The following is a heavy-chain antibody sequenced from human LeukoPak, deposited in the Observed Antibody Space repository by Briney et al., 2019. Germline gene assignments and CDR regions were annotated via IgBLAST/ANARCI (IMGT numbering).Heavy chain of an antibody. J-gene: IGHJ4*02. CDR1: GFTVSSNY. Sequence: GGSLRLSCAASGFTVSSNYMSWVRQAPGKGLEWVSVIYSGGSTYYADSVKDRFTLSRDNSKNTLYLQMNSLRDEDTAVYFCARERPVGATPFDFWGQGTLVTVSS. V-gene: IGHV3-66*01. CDR2: IYSGGST. CDR3: ARERPVGATPFDF. D-gene: IGHD1-26*01.